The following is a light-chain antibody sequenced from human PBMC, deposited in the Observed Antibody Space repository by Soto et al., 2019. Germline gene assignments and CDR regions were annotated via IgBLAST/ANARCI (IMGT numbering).Light chain of an antibody. CDR3: QQYGSSPGT. Sequence: EIVLTQSPGTLSLSPGQRATLSCRASQSVANSYLAWYQQKPGQAPRLLIYGASNRATGSPDRFRGSGSGTDFILTISRLEREDFAVYYCQQYGSSPGTFRQGTKLEIK. V-gene: IGKV3-20*01. J-gene: IGKJ2*02. CDR2: GAS. CDR1: QSVANSY.